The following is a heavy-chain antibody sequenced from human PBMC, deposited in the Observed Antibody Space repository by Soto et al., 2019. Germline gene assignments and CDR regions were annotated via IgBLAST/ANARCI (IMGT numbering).Heavy chain of an antibody. CDR3: ASPVATVYYYYGMDV. CDR1: GGTFSSYA. V-gene: IGHV1-69*12. Sequence: QVQLVQSGAEVKKPGSSVKVSCKASGGTFSSYAITWVRQAPGQGLEWMGGIIPIFGTADYAQKFQGRVTITADESTSTANMGLRSLRSEDTAVYYCASPVATVYYYYGMDVWGQGTTVTVSS. CDR2: IIPIFGTA. D-gene: IGHD2-21*02. J-gene: IGHJ6*02.